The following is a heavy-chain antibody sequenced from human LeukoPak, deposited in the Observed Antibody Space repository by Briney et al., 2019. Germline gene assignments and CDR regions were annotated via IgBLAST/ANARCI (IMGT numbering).Heavy chain of an antibody. J-gene: IGHJ4*02. CDR1: GFTFSSYA. CDR2: ISGSGGST. D-gene: IGHD1-26*01. CDR3: AKGETPRNSFDY. V-gene: IGHV3-23*01. Sequence: GGSLRLSCVVSGFTFSSYAMSWVRQAPGKGLEWVSAISGSGGSTYYADSVKGRFTISRGNSKNTLHLQMNSLRAEDTAVYYCAKGETPRNSFDYWGQGTLVTVSS.